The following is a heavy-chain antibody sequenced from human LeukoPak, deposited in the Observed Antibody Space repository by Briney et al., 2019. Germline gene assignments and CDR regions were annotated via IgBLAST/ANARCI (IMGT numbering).Heavy chain of an antibody. D-gene: IGHD3-10*01. CDR3: ARVYPTYYFGSGSYAFDI. CDR1: GGSFSGYY. J-gene: IGHJ3*02. CDR2: INHSGST. V-gene: IGHV4-34*01. Sequence: SETLSLTCAVYGGSFSGYYWSWIRQPPGKGLEWIGAINHSGSTNYNPSLKSRVTISVDTSKNQFSLKLSSVTAADTAVYYCARVYPTYYFGSGSYAFDIWGQGTMVTVSS.